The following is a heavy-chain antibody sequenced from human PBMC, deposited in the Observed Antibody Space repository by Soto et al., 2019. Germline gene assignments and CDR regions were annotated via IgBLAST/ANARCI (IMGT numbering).Heavy chain of an antibody. CDR3: ARGISDSSGYFGY. CDR1: GGTFSSYA. V-gene: IGHV1-69*13. CDR2: IVPIFGTA. D-gene: IGHD3-22*01. J-gene: IGHJ4*02. Sequence: SVKVSCKASGGTFSSYAISWVRQAPGQGLEWMGGIVPIFGTANYAQKFQGRVTITADESTSTAYMELSSLRSEDTAVYYCARGISDSSGYFGYWGQGTLVTVSS.